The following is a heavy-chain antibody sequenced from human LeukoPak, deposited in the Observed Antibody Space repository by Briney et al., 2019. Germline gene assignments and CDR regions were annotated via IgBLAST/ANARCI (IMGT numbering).Heavy chain of an antibody. Sequence: GGSLRLSCAASGFTFSSYAMHWVRQAPGKGLEWVAVISYDGSNKYYADSVKGRFTISRDNSKNTLYLQMNSLRAEDTAVYYCARDRPNPGSFAFDIWGQGTMVTVSS. CDR1: GFTFSSYA. V-gene: IGHV3-30*04. D-gene: IGHD2-8*01. CDR3: ARDRPNPGSFAFDI. J-gene: IGHJ3*02. CDR2: ISYDGSNK.